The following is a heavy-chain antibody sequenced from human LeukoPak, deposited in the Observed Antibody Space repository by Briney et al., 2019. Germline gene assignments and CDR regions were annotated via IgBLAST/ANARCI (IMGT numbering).Heavy chain of an antibody. J-gene: IGHJ6*03. V-gene: IGHV3-23*01. CDR3: TKAGSDIVVVVAARPRAYYYYYMDV. CDR2: ISGSGGST. D-gene: IGHD2-15*01. Sequence: GGSLRLSCAASGFTFSSYAMSWVRQAPGKGLEWVSAISGSGGSTYYADSVKGRFTISRDNSKNTLYLQMNSLRAEDTAVYYCTKAGSDIVVVVAARPRAYYYYYMDVWGKGTTVTVSS. CDR1: GFTFSSYA.